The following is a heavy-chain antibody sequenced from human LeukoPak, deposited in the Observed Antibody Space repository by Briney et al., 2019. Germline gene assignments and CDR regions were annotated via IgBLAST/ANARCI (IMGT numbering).Heavy chain of an antibody. CDR1: GFALSRND. V-gene: IGHV3-13*04. J-gene: IGHJ2*01. D-gene: IGHD3-9*01. CDR2: INTAGDT. Sequence: GGSLRLPCAASGFALSRNDMHWVRQATGKSLEWVSAINTAGDTYYADSVKGRFTISRENAQNSLHLQLNSLSAGDTAVYYCVREPPLTGRWYFDVWGRGTLVTVSS. CDR3: VREPPLTGRWYFDV.